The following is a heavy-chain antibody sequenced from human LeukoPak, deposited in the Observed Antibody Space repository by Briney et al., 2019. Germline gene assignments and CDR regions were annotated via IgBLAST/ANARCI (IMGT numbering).Heavy chain of an antibody. CDR1: GYSFTSYW. CDR3: ARHTDYDFGSYYYYGMDV. CDR2: IYPGDSDT. V-gene: IGHV5-51*01. J-gene: IGHJ6*02. Sequence: GESLKSSCKGSGYSFTSYWIGWVRQMPGKCLEWMGIIYPGDSDTRYSPSFQGQVTISADKSISTAYLQWSSLKASDTAMYYCARHTDYDFGSYYYYGMDVWGQGTTVTVSS. D-gene: IGHD3-3*01.